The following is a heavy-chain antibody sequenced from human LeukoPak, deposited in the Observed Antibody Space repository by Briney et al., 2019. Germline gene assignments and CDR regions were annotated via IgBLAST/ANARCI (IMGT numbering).Heavy chain of an antibody. CDR2: IIPIFGTA. CDR1: GGTFSSYA. Sequence: SVKVSCKASGGTFSSYAISWVRQAPGQGLEWMGGIIPIFGTANYAQKFQGRVTVTADESTSTAYMELSSLRSEDTAVYYCARVQWELQNNWFDPWGQGTPVTVSS. J-gene: IGHJ5*02. CDR3: ARVQWELQNNWFDP. V-gene: IGHV1-69*13. D-gene: IGHD1-26*01.